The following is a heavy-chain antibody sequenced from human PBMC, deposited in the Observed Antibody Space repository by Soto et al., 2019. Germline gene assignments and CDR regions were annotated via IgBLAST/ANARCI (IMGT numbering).Heavy chain of an antibody. CDR1: GFTVSSYG. CDR3: TGEVASGY. J-gene: IGHJ4*02. V-gene: IGHV3-30*03. Sequence: QVQLVESVGGVVQPGRSLRLSCAASGFTVSSYGMHWVRQAPGKGLEWVAVISRDGGTKYYADSVMGRFTISRDNSRNTLFLEMNSLRGDDMAVYYCTGEVASGYWGQGTLVTVSS. CDR2: ISRDGGTK. D-gene: IGHD2-8*02.